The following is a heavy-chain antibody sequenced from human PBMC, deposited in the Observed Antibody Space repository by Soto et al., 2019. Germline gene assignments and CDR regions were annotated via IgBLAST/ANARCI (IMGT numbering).Heavy chain of an antibody. CDR3: ARSNVVAGITFDP. CDR2: IYYSGST. D-gene: IGHD6-19*01. CDR1: GGSISSSSYY. V-gene: IGHV4-39*01. Sequence: SETLSLTCTVSGGSISSSSYYWGWIRQPPGKGLEWIGSIYYSGSTYYNPSLKSRVTISADTSKNQFSLKLSSVTAADTAVYYCARSNVVAGITFDPWGQGTLVTVSS. J-gene: IGHJ5*02.